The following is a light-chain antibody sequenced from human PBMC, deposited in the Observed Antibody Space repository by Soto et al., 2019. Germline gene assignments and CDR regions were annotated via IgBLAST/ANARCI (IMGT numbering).Light chain of an antibody. J-gene: IGLJ2*01. CDR2: EDD. CDR3: QSYENSVVV. CDR1: GGYITSNY. V-gene: IGLV6-57*02. Sequence: NFMLTQPHSVSESPGKTVTISCTGSGGYITSNYVQWYQQRPGSVPTTVIYEDDQRPSGVPDRFSGSIDSASNSASLTISGRKTEDEADYYCQSYENSVVVFGGGTKLTVL.